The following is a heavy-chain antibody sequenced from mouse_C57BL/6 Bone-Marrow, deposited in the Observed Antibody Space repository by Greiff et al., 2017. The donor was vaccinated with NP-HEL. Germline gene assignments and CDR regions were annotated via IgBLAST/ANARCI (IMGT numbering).Heavy chain of an antibody. Sequence: VKLQQPGTELVKPGASVKLSCKASGYTFTSYWMHWVKQRPGQGLEWIGNINPSNGGTNYNEKFKSKATLTVDKSSSTAYMQLSSLTSEDSAVYYCARDGWLLLHFDYWGQGTTLTVSS. D-gene: IGHD2-3*01. CDR2: INPSNGGT. CDR3: ARDGWLLLHFDY. CDR1: GYTFTSYW. V-gene: IGHV1-53*01. J-gene: IGHJ2*01.